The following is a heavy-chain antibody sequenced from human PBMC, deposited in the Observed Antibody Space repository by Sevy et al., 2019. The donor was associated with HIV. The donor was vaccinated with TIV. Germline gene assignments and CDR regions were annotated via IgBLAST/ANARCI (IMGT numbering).Heavy chain of an antibody. CDR2: INHSGST. J-gene: IGHJ4*02. Sequence: SETLSLTCAVYGGSFSGYYWSWIRQPPGKGLEWIGEINHSGSTNYNPSLKSRVTISVDTSKNQFSLKLSSVTAADMAVYYCARGVEIVDTAMVHYFDYWGQGTLVTVSS. CDR3: ARGVEIVDTAMVHYFDY. D-gene: IGHD5-18*01. CDR1: GGSFSGYY. V-gene: IGHV4-34*01.